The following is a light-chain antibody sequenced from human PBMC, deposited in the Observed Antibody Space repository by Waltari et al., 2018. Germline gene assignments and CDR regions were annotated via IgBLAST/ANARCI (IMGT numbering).Light chain of an antibody. CDR2: RNN. Sequence: QTVLTQPPSASGTPGQRVTISCSGSSSNIGSNLVNWYQQLPGTAPELLVYRNNQRPSGVPDRFSGSKSGTSASLAISGLQSEDEADYYCAAWDDSLSGKVFGGGTKLTVL. CDR1: SSNIGSNL. V-gene: IGLV1-44*01. CDR3: AAWDDSLSGKV. J-gene: IGLJ3*02.